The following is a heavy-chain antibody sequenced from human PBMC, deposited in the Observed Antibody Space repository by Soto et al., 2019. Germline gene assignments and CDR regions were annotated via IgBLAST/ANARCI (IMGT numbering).Heavy chain of an antibody. J-gene: IGHJ5*02. CDR2: ISGSGGST. D-gene: IGHD3-9*01. Sequence: GGSLRLSCAASGFTFSSYAMSWVRQAPGKGLEWVSAISGSGGSTYYADSVKGRFTISRDNSKNTLYLQMNSLRAEDTAVYYCAKDHVDILTGYPYNWFDPWGQGTLVTVSS. V-gene: IGHV3-23*01. CDR1: GFTFSSYA. CDR3: AKDHVDILTGYPYNWFDP.